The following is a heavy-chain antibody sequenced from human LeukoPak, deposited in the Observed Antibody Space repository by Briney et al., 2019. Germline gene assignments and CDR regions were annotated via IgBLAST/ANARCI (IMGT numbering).Heavy chain of an antibody. J-gene: IGHJ5*02. Sequence: GGSLRLSCAASGFTFSSHAMSWVRQAPGKGLEWVSAISGSGGSTYYADSVKGRFTISRDNSKNTLYLQMNSLRAEDTAVYYCAKDPLSSIAAAGNWFDPWGQGTLVTVSS. CDR2: ISGSGGST. D-gene: IGHD6-13*01. CDR3: AKDPLSSIAAAGNWFDP. CDR1: GFTFSSHA. V-gene: IGHV3-23*01.